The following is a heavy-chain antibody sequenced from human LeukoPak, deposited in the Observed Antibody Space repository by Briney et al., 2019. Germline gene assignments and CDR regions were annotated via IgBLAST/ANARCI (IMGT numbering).Heavy chain of an antibody. Sequence: GRSLRLSCAASGFTFDDYAMHWVRQAPGKGLEWVSGISWNSGSIGYADSAKGRFTISRDNAKNSLYLRMNSLRAEDMALYYCAKDLSEWLLSAFDIWGQGTMVTVSS. V-gene: IGHV3-9*03. CDR3: AKDLSEWLLSAFDI. D-gene: IGHD3-3*01. CDR1: GFTFDDYA. CDR2: ISWNSGSI. J-gene: IGHJ3*02.